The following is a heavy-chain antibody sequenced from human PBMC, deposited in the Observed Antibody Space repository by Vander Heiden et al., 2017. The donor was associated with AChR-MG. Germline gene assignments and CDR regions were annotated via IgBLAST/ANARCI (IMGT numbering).Heavy chain of an antibody. CDR1: GFTLRNYA. CDR2: ISGSGDST. CDR3: ARTYYYDSTGFYHYNYFDY. Sequence: EVQLLESGGDVVQPGGALRLSSAASGFTLRNYALGWVRQAPGKGLEWVSGISGSGDSTYYADSVKGRFTISRDNSKNTLFLRMNSLRAEDTAVYYCARTYYYDSTGFYHYNYFDYWGQGTLVTVSS. J-gene: IGHJ4*02. D-gene: IGHD3-22*01. V-gene: IGHV3-23*01.